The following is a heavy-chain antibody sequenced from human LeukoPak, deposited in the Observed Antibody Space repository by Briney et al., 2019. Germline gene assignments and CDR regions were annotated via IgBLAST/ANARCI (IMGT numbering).Heavy chain of an antibody. J-gene: IGHJ4*02. CDR3: AEPEGGYYDIRPD. CDR2: ISGSGGST. CDR1: GFTFSNYA. V-gene: IGHV3-23*01. Sequence: PGGSLRLSCAASGFTFSNYAMTWIRQAPGKGLEWVSAISGSGGSTYYADSVKGRFTISRDNSKNTLYLQMNSLRAEDTAVYYCAEPEGGYYDIRPDWGQGTLVTVSS. D-gene: IGHD3-22*01.